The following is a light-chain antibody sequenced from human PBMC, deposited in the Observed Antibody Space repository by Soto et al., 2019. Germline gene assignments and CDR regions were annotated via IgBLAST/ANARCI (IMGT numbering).Light chain of an antibody. J-gene: IGKJ4*01. CDR2: AAS. V-gene: IGKV1-39*01. Sequence: DVQLTQSPSPLSASVGDRVTITCRASHDITKYLNWYQQKPGKAPKPLISAASRLQSGVPSRFSGSGSGTDFALTISSLQPEDFATYDCQQSFSIQPTFGGGTKVEIK. CDR3: QQSFSIQPT. CDR1: HDITKY.